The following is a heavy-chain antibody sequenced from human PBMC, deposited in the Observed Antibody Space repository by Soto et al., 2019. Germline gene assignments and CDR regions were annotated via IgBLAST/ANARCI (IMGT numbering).Heavy chain of an antibody. CDR2: IIPILGIA. J-gene: IGHJ4*02. CDR1: GGTFSSYT. Sequence: QVQLVQSGAEVKKPGSSVKVSCKASGGTFSSYTISWVRQAPGQGLEWMGRIIPILGIANYAQKFQGRVTITADKSTSPAYMELSSLRSEDTAVYYCASGSYGSGSSDYWGQGTLVTVSS. CDR3: ASGSYGSGSSDY. V-gene: IGHV1-69*02. D-gene: IGHD3-10*01.